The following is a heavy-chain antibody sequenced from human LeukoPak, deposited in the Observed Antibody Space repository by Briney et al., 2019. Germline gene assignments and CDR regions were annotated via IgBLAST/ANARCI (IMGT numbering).Heavy chain of an antibody. CDR1: GFTFSTYT. Sequence: GGSLRLSCEASGFTFSTYTVNWVRQAPGKGLELVSSIASDTTYMKYADSVKGRFIVSRYNAKNSVFLEMKSLRADDTAVYFCARDYYDSSASATFDYWGRGTLVTVSS. CDR3: ARDYYDSSASATFDY. J-gene: IGHJ4*02. V-gene: IGHV3-21*06. D-gene: IGHD3-22*01. CDR2: IASDTTYM.